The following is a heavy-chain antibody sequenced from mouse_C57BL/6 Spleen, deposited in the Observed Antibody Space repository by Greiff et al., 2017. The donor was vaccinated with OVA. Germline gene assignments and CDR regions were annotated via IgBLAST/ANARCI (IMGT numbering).Heavy chain of an antibody. CDR2: INPGSGGT. V-gene: IGHV1-54*01. CDR1: GYAFTTYL. CDR3: ARDGYYFFDY. J-gene: IGHJ2*01. Sequence: VQLQQSGAELVRPGTSVKVSCKASGYAFTTYLIAWVKQRPGQGLEWIGVINPGSGGTNYNEQFKGKATLTADKSSSTAYMQLSSLTSEDSAVYFCARDGYYFFDYWGQGTTLTVSS. D-gene: IGHD2-3*01.